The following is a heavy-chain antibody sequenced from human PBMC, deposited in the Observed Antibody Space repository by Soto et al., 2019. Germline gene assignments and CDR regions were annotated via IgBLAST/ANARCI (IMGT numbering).Heavy chain of an antibody. CDR3: AGGWFGGSNYYYYYGMDV. Sequence: QVQLVQSGAEVKKPGSSVKVSCKASGGTFSSYAISWVRQAPGQGLEWMGGNIPIFGTANYAQKFQGRVTITADKSTSTAYMELSSLRSEDTAVYYCAGGWFGGSNYYYYYGMDVWGQGTTVTVSS. D-gene: IGHD3-10*01. V-gene: IGHV1-69*06. J-gene: IGHJ6*02. CDR1: GGTFSSYA. CDR2: NIPIFGTA.